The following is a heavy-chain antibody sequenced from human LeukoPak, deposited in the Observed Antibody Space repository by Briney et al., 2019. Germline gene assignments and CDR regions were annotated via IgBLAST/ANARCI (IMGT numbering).Heavy chain of an antibody. Sequence: GGSLRLSCAASRFTFSSYGMHWVRQAPDKGLEWVAFIRFDGSNTYYADSVKGRFTISRDNSKNTLYLQMNSLRPEDTAVYYCAKRGQGYCSSTNCPGPFDIWGQGTMVTVSS. CDR2: IRFDGSNT. CDR1: RFTFSSYG. D-gene: IGHD2-2*01. CDR3: AKRGQGYCSSTNCPGPFDI. V-gene: IGHV3-30*02. J-gene: IGHJ3*02.